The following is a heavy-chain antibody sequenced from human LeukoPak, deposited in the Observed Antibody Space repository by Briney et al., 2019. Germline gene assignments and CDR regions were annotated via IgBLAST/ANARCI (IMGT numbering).Heavy chain of an antibody. J-gene: IGHJ4*02. CDR2: IQQDGSEK. V-gene: IGHV3-7*01. D-gene: IGHD6-6*01. CDR3: ARELGSYSSSSQGDY. CDR1: GFTFSSYW. Sequence: GGSLRLSCAASGFTFSSYWMSWVRQAPGKGLEWVANIQQDGSEKYYVDSVKGRFTISRDNAKNSLYLQMNSLRAEDTTVYYCARELGSYSSSSQGDYWGQGTLVTVSS.